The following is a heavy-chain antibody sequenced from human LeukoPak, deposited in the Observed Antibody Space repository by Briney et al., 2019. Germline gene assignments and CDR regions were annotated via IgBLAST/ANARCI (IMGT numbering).Heavy chain of an antibody. CDR3: ARGRVRSGYYRGPYYFDY. Sequence: KTGGSLRLSCAASGFTFSSYSMNWVRQAPGKGLEWVSSISSSSSYIYYADPVKGRFTISRDNAKNSLYLQMNSLRAEDTAVYYCARGRVRSGYYRGPYYFDYWGQGTLVTVSS. D-gene: IGHD3-3*01. CDR1: GFTFSSYS. V-gene: IGHV3-21*01. J-gene: IGHJ4*02. CDR2: ISSSSSYI.